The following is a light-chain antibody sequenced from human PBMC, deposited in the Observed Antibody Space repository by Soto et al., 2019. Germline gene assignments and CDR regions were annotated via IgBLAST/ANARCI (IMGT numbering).Light chain of an antibody. Sequence: DVVVTQSPLSLPVTLGQPASISCRSSQSLVYTNGNTYLAWFQQRPGQSPRRLIYKVSIRDSGSTDRLSGSGSGTEFTLPISTVEAENVGVYYCMQGTHWHRTFGQGTKVEIK. CDR3: MQGTHWHRT. J-gene: IGKJ1*01. CDR2: KVS. CDR1: QSLVYTNGNTY. V-gene: IGKV2-30*01.